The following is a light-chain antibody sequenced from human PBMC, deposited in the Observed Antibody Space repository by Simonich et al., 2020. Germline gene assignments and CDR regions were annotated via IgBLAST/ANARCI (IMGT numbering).Light chain of an antibody. Sequence: EIVMTQSPATLSVSPGERATLSCRASQSVSSNLAWYHQKPGQGPRLLIYGASTRATGIPAGFRGSASGTEFTLTISSLQSEDFAVYYCQQYNNWPPLTFGGGTKVEIK. CDR2: GAS. J-gene: IGKJ4*01. CDR3: QQYNNWPPLT. V-gene: IGKV3-15*01. CDR1: QSVSSN.